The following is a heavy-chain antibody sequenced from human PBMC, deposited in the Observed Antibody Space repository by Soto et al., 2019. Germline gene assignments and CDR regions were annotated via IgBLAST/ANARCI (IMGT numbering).Heavy chain of an antibody. CDR3: ARDRGSDWASEYYFDY. CDR2: IKQDGSEK. V-gene: IGHV3-7*03. Sequence: GGSLRLSCAASGFTFSSYWMSWVRQAPGKGLEWVANIKQDGSEKYYVDSVKGRFTISRDNAKNSLYLQMNSLRAEDTAVYYCARDRGSDWASEYYFDYWGQGTLVTVSS. D-gene: IGHD1-26*01. J-gene: IGHJ4*02. CDR1: GFTFSSYW.